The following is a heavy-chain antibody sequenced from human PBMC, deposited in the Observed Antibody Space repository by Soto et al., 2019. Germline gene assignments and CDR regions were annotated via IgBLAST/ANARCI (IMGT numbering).Heavy chain of an antibody. Sequence: EVQLVESGGGLIQPGGSLRLSCAASGFTVSSNYMSWVRQAPGKGLEWVSVIYSGGSTYYADSVKGRFTISRDNSKNTLYLQMNSLRAEDTAVYYCARDLTYCYDSSGEAGMDVWGQGTTVTVSS. CDR3: ARDLTYCYDSSGEAGMDV. CDR2: IYSGGST. J-gene: IGHJ6*02. V-gene: IGHV3-53*01. D-gene: IGHD3-22*01. CDR1: GFTVSSNY.